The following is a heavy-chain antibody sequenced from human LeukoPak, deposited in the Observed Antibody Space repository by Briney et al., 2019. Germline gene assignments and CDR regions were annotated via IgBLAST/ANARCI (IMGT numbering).Heavy chain of an antibody. Sequence: SVKVPCKASGGTFISYAISWVRQAPGQGLEWMGGIIPIFGTANYAQKFQGRVTMTRDTSTSTVYMELSSLRSEDTAVYYCARVKSYYYDTSDKDAFDIWGQGTMVTVSS. CDR2: IIPIFGTA. CDR3: ARVKSYYYDTSDKDAFDI. V-gene: IGHV1-69*05. D-gene: IGHD3-22*01. CDR1: GGTFISYA. J-gene: IGHJ3*02.